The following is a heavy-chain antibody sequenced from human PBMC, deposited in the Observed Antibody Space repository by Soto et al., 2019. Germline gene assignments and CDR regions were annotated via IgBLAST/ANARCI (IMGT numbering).Heavy chain of an antibody. J-gene: IGHJ3*01. V-gene: IGHV3-74*01. CDR2: IHSDGSTT. CDR1: GFTFKYYW. CDR3: VRGDKGGFDL. D-gene: IGHD2-21*02. Sequence: EVQLVESEGGLVQRGGSLRLSCAASGFTFKYYWMHWVRQAPGQGLVWVSHIHSDGSTTTYADSVKGRFTISRDNAKNTLYLQVNSLRAQDTAVYYCVRGDKGGFDLWGQGTTVTVSS.